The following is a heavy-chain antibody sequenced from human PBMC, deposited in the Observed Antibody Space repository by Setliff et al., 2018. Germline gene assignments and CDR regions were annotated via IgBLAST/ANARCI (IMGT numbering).Heavy chain of an antibody. V-gene: IGHV1-18*01. J-gene: IGHJ4*02. CDR2: ISGYDDNT. Sequence: ASVKVSCKAFGYSFTNYGLNWVRQAPGQGLEWMGWISGYDDNTNYAQHLQDRVAITRDTSASTAYMELSSLTSEDTAVYFCARGSRGFDYWGQGALVTVSS. CDR3: ARGSRGFDY. CDR1: GYSFTNYG.